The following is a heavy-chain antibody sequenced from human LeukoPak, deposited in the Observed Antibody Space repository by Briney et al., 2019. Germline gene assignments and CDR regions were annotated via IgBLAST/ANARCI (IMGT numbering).Heavy chain of an antibody. CDR2: IYYSGST. V-gene: IGHV4-39*01. J-gene: IGHJ5*02. CDR1: GGSISSGDYY. Sequence: SETLSLTCTVSGGSISSGDYYWSWIRQPPGKGLEWIGSIYYSGSTYYNPSLKSRVTISVDTSKNQFSLKLSSVTAADTAVYYCAKGDYYGSGSYRQDENWFDPWGQGTLVTVSS. D-gene: IGHD3-10*01. CDR3: AKGDYYGSGSYRQDENWFDP.